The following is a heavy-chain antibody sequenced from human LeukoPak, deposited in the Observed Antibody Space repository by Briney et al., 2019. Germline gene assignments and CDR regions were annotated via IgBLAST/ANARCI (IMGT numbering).Heavy chain of an antibody. Sequence: ASVKVSCKASGYTFTSYGISWVRQAPGQGLEWMGWISAYNGNTNYAQKLQGRVTMTTDTSTSTAYMELRSLRSDDTAVYYCARDSYYYDSSGYYYYWGQGTLVIVSS. D-gene: IGHD3-22*01. J-gene: IGHJ4*02. CDR3: ARDSYYYDSSGYYYY. CDR1: GYTFTSYG. V-gene: IGHV1-18*01. CDR2: ISAYNGNT.